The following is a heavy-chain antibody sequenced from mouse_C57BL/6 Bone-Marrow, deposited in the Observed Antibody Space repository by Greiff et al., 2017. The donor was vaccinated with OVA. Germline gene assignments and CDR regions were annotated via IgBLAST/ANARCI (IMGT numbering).Heavy chain of an antibody. CDR1: GYTFTDYY. J-gene: IGHJ2*01. D-gene: IGHD2-2*01. CDR2: INPNNGGT. V-gene: IGHV1-26*01. Sequence: VRLQQSGPELVKPGASVKISCKASGYTFTDYYMNWVKQSHGKSLEWIGDINPNNGGTSYNQKFKGKATLTVDKSSSTAYMEHRSLTSEDAAVYYCARGTWLRDYWGQGTTLTVSS. CDR3: ARGTWLRDY.